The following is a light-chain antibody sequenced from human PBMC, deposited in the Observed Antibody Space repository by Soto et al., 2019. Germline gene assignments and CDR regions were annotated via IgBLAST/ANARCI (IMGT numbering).Light chain of an antibody. Sequence: DIQLTQSPSSLSASVGDRVTLTCRASQSISSYLNWYQQKPGKAPKLLIYAASSLQSGVPSRFSGSGSGTDFTLTISSLQPEDFATYYCQQYDNLPPFTFGQGTRLEIK. CDR3: QQYDNLPPFT. J-gene: IGKJ5*01. CDR1: QSISSY. V-gene: IGKV1-39*01. CDR2: AAS.